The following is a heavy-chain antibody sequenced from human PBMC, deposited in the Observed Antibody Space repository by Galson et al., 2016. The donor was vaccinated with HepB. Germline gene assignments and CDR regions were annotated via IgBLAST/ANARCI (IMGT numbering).Heavy chain of an antibody. CDR2: IYHSGRT. J-gene: IGHJ4*02. D-gene: IGHD1-26*01. Sequence: SETLSLTCAVSGGSISSDHWWTWVRQPPGKGLEWIRQIYHSGRTNYNPSLKSRVTISVDKSKNQFSLKLTPVTAADTAVYYCAREYNGKSYFDYWGQGTLVTVSS. CDR1: GGSISSDHW. V-gene: IGHV4-4*02. CDR3: AREYNGKSYFDY.